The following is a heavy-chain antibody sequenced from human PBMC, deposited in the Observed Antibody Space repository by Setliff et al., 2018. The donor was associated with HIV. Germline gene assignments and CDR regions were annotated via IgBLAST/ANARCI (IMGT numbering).Heavy chain of an antibody. CDR2: IYHTGSS. Sequence: SETLSLTCDVSGCSISSRYYWGWIRQSPGKGLERIGNIYHTGSSYYNPSLNDRVTISVDTSKNQFSLKLSSVTAADTAVYYCARRRDGSSWYRGDFDYWGQGTLVTVSS. CDR1: GCSISSRYY. V-gene: IGHV4-38-2*01. J-gene: IGHJ4*02. CDR3: ARRRDGSSWYRGDFDY. D-gene: IGHD6-13*01.